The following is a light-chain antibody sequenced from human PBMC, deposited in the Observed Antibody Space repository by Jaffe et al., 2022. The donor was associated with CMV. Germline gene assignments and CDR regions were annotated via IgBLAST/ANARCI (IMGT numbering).Light chain of an antibody. CDR3: ETWDTYTRI. Sequence: QPVLTQSSSASASLGSSVKLTCTLSSGHSTYIIAWHQQQPGKAPRYLMKVEGSGGYNKGSGISDRFSGSSSGADRYLSISNLQSEDEADYYCETWDTYTRIFGGGTKLTVL. J-gene: IGLJ2*01. CDR2: VEGSGGY. V-gene: IGLV4-60*03. CDR1: SGHSTYI.